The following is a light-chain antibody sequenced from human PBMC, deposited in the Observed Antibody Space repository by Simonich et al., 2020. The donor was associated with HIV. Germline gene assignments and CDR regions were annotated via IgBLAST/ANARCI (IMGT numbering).Light chain of an antibody. V-gene: IGKV3-11*01. CDR2: AAS. J-gene: IGKJ5*01. CDR3: QQRSKWPLT. Sequence: EIVLTQSPATLSVSPGERATLSCRASQTVSSNLAWYQQKPGQAPRLLVYAASTRATGIPARFSGSGSGTDFTLTISSLEPEDFAVYYCQQRSKWPLTFGQGTRLEIK. CDR1: QTVSSN.